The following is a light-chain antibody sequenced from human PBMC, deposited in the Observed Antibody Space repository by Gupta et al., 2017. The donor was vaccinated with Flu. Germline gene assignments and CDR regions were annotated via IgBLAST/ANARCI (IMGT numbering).Light chain of an antibody. CDR2: GAS. J-gene: IGKJ1*01. V-gene: IGKV3-20*01. Sequence: EVVLTQSPGTLSLSPGERVTLSCRASQSLSSTYVDWYQQKPGQSPKLLIFGASNRASGTPDRFSGGGSGTDFTLTISRLEPEDFAVYYCQQYALSPKTFGQGTKVEV. CDR1: QSLSSTY. CDR3: QQYALSPKT.